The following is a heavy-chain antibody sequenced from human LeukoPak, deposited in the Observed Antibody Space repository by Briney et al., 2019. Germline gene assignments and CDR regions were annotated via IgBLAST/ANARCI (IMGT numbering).Heavy chain of an antibody. V-gene: IGHV4-59*01. CDR2: IYYSGST. J-gene: IGHJ4*02. CDR3: ARVVAAAGGRDYFDY. D-gene: IGHD6-13*01. Sequence: WETLSLTCTVSGGSISSCYGSWIRQPPGKGLEWIWYIYYSGSTNYNPSLKSRVTISVDTSKNQFSLKLSSVTAADTAVYYCARVVAAAGGRDYFDYWGQGTLVTVSS. CDR1: GGSISSCY.